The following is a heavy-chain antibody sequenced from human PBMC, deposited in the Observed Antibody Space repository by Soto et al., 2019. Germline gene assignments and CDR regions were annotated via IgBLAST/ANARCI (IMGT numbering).Heavy chain of an antibody. CDR2: ISTYNDNT. CDR3: AIEGYCSSGSCALYSHDYFGMDV. CDR1: GYTFTRYG. V-gene: IGHV1-18*01. D-gene: IGHD2-15*01. Sequence: QVLLVQSGAEVKKPGASVKVSCKASGYTFTRYGISWVRQAPGQGLEWMGWISTYNDNTNYAQKLKGRVTMTTGTSTSTAYMELRSLTSDDTAVYYCAIEGYCSSGSCALYSHDYFGMDVWGQGTTVTVSS. J-gene: IGHJ6*02.